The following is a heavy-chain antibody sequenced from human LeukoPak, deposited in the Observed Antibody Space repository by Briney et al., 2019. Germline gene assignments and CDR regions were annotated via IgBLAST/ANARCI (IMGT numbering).Heavy chain of an antibody. J-gene: IGHJ6*02. Sequence: SVKVSCKASGGTFSSYAISWVRQAPGQGLEWMGGIIPIFGTANYAQKFQGRVTITADESTSTAYMELSSLRSEDTAVYYCARPYYYGSGSYRYGMDVWGQGTTVTVSS. CDR2: IIPIFGTA. D-gene: IGHD3-10*01. CDR1: GGTFSSYA. CDR3: ARPYYYGSGSYRYGMDV. V-gene: IGHV1-69*13.